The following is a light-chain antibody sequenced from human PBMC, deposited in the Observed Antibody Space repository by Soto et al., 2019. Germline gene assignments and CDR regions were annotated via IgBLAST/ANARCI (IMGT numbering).Light chain of an antibody. CDR2: RSS. CDR3: QQYNIWPFA. CDR1: LSVNTN. V-gene: IGKV3-15*01. J-gene: IGKJ3*01. Sequence: EGVMTQSPATMSVSPGERATLSCRASLSVNTNLAWYQQKPGQPPRLLIYRSSTRATGVPARFSGSGSGTEFPLTIRSLQYQDFEISYCQQYNIWPFAFGPGTKVEIK.